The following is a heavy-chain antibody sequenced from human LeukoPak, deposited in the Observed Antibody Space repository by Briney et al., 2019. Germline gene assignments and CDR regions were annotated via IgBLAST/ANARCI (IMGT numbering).Heavy chain of an antibody. CDR1: GFTFSSYW. D-gene: IGHD6-6*01. CDR3: ASLFLCYGCSSSFASVNI. V-gene: IGHV3-74*01. J-gene: IGHJ3*02. Sequence: GGSLRLSCAVSGFTFSSYWMHWVRQAPGKGLVWVSRINSDGRRTTYAESVKGRFTISRDNAKNTLYLQMNSLRAEDTAVYYCASLFLCYGCSSSFASVNIWGQGTMVTVSS. CDR2: INSDGRRT.